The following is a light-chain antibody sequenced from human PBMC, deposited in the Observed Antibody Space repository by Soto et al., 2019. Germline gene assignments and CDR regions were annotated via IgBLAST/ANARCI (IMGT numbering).Light chain of an antibody. CDR3: QQSYNTTDT. CDR2: AAS. V-gene: IGKV1-39*01. Sequence: DFQMTQSPSSLSASVGDRVTITCRAGQNIDNYLNWYQHKPGKAPKLLVYAASNLQSGVPPRFSVSGSGTDFTLTISSVQPEDFATDYCQQSYNTTDTFGPGTKLEIK. J-gene: IGKJ2*01. CDR1: QNIDNY.